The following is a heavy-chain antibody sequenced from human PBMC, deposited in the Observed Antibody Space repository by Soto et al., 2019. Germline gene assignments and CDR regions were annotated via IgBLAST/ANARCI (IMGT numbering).Heavy chain of an antibody. V-gene: IGHV4-34*01. J-gene: IGHJ4*02. CDR1: GGSFSGYY. D-gene: IGHD2-2*01. CDR2: INHSGST. CDR3: GRGPPPKHCNITSSYYGRLYYFDY. Sequence: SETLSLTCAVYGGSFSGYYWSWIRQPPGKGLEWIGEINHSGSTNYNPSLKSRVTISVDTSKNQFSLKLSSVTAADTAVYYCGRGPPPKHCNITSSYYGRLYYFDYGGQGILFIFS.